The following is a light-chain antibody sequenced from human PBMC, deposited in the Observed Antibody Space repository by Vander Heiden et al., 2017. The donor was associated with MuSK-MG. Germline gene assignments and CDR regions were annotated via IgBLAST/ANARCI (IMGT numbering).Light chain of an antibody. CDR1: QSISSY. J-gene: IGKJ3*01. CDR2: AAS. Sequence: DIQMTQSPSSLSASVGDRVTITCRASQSISSYLNWYQQKPGKAPKLLIYAASSLQSGVPSRFSGSGYGTDFTLTISSLQPEDFAPYYCQQSDSTPSFTFGPGTKVDIK. V-gene: IGKV1-39*01. CDR3: QQSDSTPSFT.